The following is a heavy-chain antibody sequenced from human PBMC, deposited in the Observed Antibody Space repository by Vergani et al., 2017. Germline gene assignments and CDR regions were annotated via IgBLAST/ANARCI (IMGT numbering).Heavy chain of an antibody. V-gene: IGHV1-2*02. CDR2: INPNSGGT. CDR3: AIDLGTGTTPGYYYYYMDV. Sequence: QVQLVQSGAEVKKPGASVKVSCKASGYTFTGYYMHWVRQAPGQGLEWMGWINPNSGGTNYAQKFQGRVTMTRDTSISTAYMGLSRLRSDDTAVYYCAIDLGTGTTPGYYYYYMDVWGKGTTVTVSS. D-gene: IGHD1-7*01. CDR1: GYTFTGYY. J-gene: IGHJ6*03.